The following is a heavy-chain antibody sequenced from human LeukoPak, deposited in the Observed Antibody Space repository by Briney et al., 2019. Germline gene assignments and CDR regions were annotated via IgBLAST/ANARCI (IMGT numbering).Heavy chain of an antibody. Sequence: GRSLRLSCAASGFTFDDYAMHWVRQAPGKGLEWVSGISWNSGSIGYADSVKGRFTISRDNAKNSLYLQMNSLRAEDTAVYYCARGPGPAGGSSGWYYFDYWGQGSVVTVSS. V-gene: IGHV3-9*01. CDR2: ISWNSGSI. D-gene: IGHD6-19*01. CDR3: ARGPGPAGGSSGWYYFDY. J-gene: IGHJ4*02. CDR1: GFTFDDYA.